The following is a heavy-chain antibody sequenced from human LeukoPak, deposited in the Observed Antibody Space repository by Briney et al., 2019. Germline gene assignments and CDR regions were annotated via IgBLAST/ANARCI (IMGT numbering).Heavy chain of an antibody. D-gene: IGHD3-22*01. J-gene: IGHJ4*02. CDR1: GFTFSSYA. CDR2: ISGSGGST. V-gene: IGHV3-23*01. Sequence: PGGSLRLSCVASGFTFSSYAMSWVRQAPGKGLEWVSAISGSGGSTYYADSVKGRFTISRDNSKNTLYLQMNSLRAEDTAVYYCAKVIRRPGYYYDSSGIDYWGQGTLVTVSS. CDR3: AKVIRRPGYYYDSSGIDY.